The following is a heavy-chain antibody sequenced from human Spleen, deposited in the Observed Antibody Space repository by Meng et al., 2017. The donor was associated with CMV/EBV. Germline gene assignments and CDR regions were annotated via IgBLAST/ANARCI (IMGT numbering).Heavy chain of an antibody. CDR1: GFTFSSYA. V-gene: IGHV3-23*01. CDR3: AKCSLGTNSWYSGMDV. CDR2: ISGSGGST. D-gene: IGHD6-13*01. Sequence: GGSLRLSCAASGFTFSSYAMSWVRQAPGKGLEWVSAISGSGGSTYYADSVKGRFTISRDNPKNTLYLQMNSLRAEDTAVYYCAKCSLGTNSWYSGMDVWGQGTTVTVSS. J-gene: IGHJ6*02.